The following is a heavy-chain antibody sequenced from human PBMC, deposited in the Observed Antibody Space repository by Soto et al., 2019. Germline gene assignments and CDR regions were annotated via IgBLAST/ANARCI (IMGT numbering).Heavy chain of an antibody. CDR3: AKDYGPKAPYPYSNTHTDF. V-gene: IGHV3-30*18. D-gene: IGHD6-13*01. CDR2: ISHDGAFK. CDR1: GFSFSSYG. Sequence: QRHLVESGGGVVQPGRSLRLSCAASGFSFSSYGMHWIRQAPGKGLEWVAVISHDGAFKDYGDSVKGRFTISRDNSENTLFLEMNSLGPSDTAVYYCAKDYGPKAPYPYSNTHTDFWGQGTRVTVSS. J-gene: IGHJ4*02.